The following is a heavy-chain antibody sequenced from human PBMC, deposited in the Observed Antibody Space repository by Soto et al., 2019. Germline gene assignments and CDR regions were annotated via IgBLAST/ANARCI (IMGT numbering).Heavy chain of an antibody. J-gene: IGHJ5*02. CDR3: ARGKNYDILTGLGNWFDP. Sequence: SETLSLTCAVSGGSISIGGYSWSCVRQPPGKGLEWIRYIYHSGSTYYNPSLKSRVTISVDRSKNQFSLKLSSVTAADTAVYYCARGKNYDILTGLGNWFDPWGQGTLVTVSS. V-gene: IGHV4-30-2*01. D-gene: IGHD3-9*01. CDR1: GGSISIGGYS. CDR2: IYHSGST.